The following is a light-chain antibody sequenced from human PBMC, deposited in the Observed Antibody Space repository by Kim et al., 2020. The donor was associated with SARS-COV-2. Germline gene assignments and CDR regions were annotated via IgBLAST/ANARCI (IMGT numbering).Light chain of an antibody. Sequence: VSVTCTRSGGSIASNYVQWYQQRPGSATTTVIYEDNQRPSGVPDRFSGSIDSSSNSASLAISGLKTEDEADYYCQSYDSSNTHWVFGGGTQLTVL. J-gene: IGLJ3*02. CDR1: GGSIASNY. CDR2: EDN. CDR3: QSYDSSNTHWV. V-gene: IGLV6-57*03.